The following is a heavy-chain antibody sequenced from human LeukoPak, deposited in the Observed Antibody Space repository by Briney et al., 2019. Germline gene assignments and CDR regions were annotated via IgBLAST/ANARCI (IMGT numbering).Heavy chain of an antibody. Sequence: GGSLRLSCAASGFTFSDYYMTWIRQAPGKGLEWVSYISTSGSSIYYADSVKGRFTISRDNSKNTLYLQMNSLRAEDTAVYYCAKRGGYCTNGVCRGWFDPWGQGTLVTVSS. CDR1: GFTFSDYY. CDR3: AKRGGYCTNGVCRGWFDP. V-gene: IGHV3-11*01. D-gene: IGHD2-8*01. J-gene: IGHJ5*02. CDR2: ISTSGSSI.